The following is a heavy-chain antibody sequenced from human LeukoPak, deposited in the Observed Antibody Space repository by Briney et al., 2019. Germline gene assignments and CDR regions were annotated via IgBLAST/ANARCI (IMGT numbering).Heavy chain of an antibody. D-gene: IGHD2-21*01. Sequence: PGGSLRLSCAASGFTFSMSWMTWVRQAPGKGLEWVAGINGHGSEIHYVDSVKGRFTISRDNANDSLYLQMNSLTAEDTAMYYCLRAYHPGGGFDPWGQVTLVTVAS. CDR1: GFTFSMSW. CDR3: LRAYHPGGGFDP. CDR2: INGHGSEI. V-gene: IGHV3-7*04. J-gene: IGHJ5*02.